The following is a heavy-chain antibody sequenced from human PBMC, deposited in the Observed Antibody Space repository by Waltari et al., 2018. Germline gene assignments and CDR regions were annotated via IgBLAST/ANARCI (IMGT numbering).Heavy chain of an antibody. V-gene: IGHV3-9*01. D-gene: IGHD6-13*01. CDR2: ISWNSGSI. CDR3: AGSWPEDAFDI. CDR1: GFTFDDYA. J-gene: IGHJ3*02. Sequence: EVQLVESGGGLVQPGRSLRLSCAASGFTFDDYAMHWVRQAPGKGLEWVSGISWNSGSIGYADSVKGRFTISRDNAKNSLYLQMNSLRAEDTALYYCAGSWPEDAFDIWGQGTMVTVSS.